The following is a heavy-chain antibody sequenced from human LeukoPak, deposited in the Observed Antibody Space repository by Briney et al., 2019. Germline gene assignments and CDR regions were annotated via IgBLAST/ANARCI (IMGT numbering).Heavy chain of an antibody. Sequence: PSETLSLTCTVVSGGSISSSSYYWGWIRQPPGKGLEWIGSFYYSGSTYYNPSLKSRVTISADTSKNQFSLKLSSVTAADTAVYYCARVVYSSRDYAAFDYWGQGTLVTFSS. CDR3: ARVVYSSRDYAAFDY. V-gene: IGHV4-39*01. J-gene: IGHJ4*02. CDR1: GGSISSSSYY. CDR2: FYYSGST. D-gene: IGHD4-17*01.